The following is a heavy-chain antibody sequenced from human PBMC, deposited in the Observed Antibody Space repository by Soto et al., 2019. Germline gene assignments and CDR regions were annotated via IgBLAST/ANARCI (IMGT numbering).Heavy chain of an antibody. V-gene: IGHV4-59*01. CDR2: IYSSGST. CDR3: ARDHPHSYGVYYFDF. J-gene: IGHJ4*02. Sequence: SETLSLTCTVSGGSISNYYWNWIRQSPGKGLEWIGYIYSSGSTHYNPSLQNRVTISIDTSKNQVSLKVNSVTAADTAVYYCARDHPHSYGVYYFDFWGQGTLVTVSS. CDR1: GGSISNYY. D-gene: IGHD5-18*01.